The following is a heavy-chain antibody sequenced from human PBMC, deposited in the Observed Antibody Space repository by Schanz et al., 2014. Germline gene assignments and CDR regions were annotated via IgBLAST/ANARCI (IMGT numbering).Heavy chain of an antibody. CDR1: GGTFSSFG. Sequence: VQLEQSGAEVKKPGSSVKVSCKASGGTFSSFGINWVRQAPGQGLEWMGRIIPSLGLAKYEQKFQDRVTITADTSTTTAYMELSGLRSEDTAVYYCARDFSGYVGNYFDYWGQGTLVTVSS. J-gene: IGHJ4*02. D-gene: IGHD5-12*01. V-gene: IGHV1-69*04. CDR3: ARDFSGYVGNYFDY. CDR2: IIPSLGLA.